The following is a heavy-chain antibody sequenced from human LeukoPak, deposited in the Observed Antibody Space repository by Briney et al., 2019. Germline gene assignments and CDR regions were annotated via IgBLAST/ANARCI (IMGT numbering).Heavy chain of an antibody. CDR2: INTDGSST. CDR3: ARMAAYSKYYYYYMDV. CDR1: GFTFSSYW. D-gene: IGHD4-11*01. Sequence: GGSLRLSCVASGFTFSSYWMHWVRQAPGKGLVWVSRINTDGSSTSYADSVKGRFTISRDNAKNTLYLQMNSLRAEDTAVYYCARMAAYSKYYYYYMDVWGKGTTVTVSS. J-gene: IGHJ6*03. V-gene: IGHV3-74*01.